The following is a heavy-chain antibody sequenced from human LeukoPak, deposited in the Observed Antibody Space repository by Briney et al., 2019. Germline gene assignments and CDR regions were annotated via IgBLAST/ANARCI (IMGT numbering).Heavy chain of an antibody. Sequence: PGASLRLSCAASGFTFSSYVMSWVRQAPGKGLGWVSGISGSGDTTYYADPVKGRSTNSRDNSKNTLYLQMNSLRAEDTAVYYCAKDRIVGATARLFDYWGQGTLVTVSS. CDR1: GFTFSSYV. J-gene: IGHJ4*02. CDR2: ISGSGDTT. V-gene: IGHV3-23*01. CDR3: AKDRIVGATARLFDY. D-gene: IGHD1-26*01.